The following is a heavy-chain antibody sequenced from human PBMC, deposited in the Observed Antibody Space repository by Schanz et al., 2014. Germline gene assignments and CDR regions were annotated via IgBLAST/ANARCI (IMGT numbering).Heavy chain of an antibody. CDR2: ISGSSRTI. V-gene: IGHV3-48*01. D-gene: IGHD3-22*01. Sequence: EVQLLESGGGLVQPGGSLRLSCAASGFGFSSYSMNWVRQAPGKGLEWVSYISGSSRTIYYADSVKGRFTISRDNSKNTLYLQMNSLRAEDTAVYYCAKDRSWDYDSSGYFDYWGQGTLVTVSS. CDR1: GFGFSSYS. CDR3: AKDRSWDYDSSGYFDY. J-gene: IGHJ4*02.